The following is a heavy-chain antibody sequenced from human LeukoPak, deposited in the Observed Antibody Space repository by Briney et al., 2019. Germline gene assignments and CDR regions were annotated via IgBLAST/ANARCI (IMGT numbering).Heavy chain of an antibody. CDR1: GASFSTYY. CDR3: ARQGASSFWGSYDY. Sequence: PSETLSLTCTVSGASFSTYYWSWIRQPAGKGREWIGRIYTSGSTNYDPSLRSRVTISADKSKNQFSLRLTSVTAAGTAVYYCARQGASSFWGSYDYWGQGTLVTVSS. CDR2: IYTSGST. J-gene: IGHJ4*02. D-gene: IGHD1-26*01. V-gene: IGHV4-4*07.